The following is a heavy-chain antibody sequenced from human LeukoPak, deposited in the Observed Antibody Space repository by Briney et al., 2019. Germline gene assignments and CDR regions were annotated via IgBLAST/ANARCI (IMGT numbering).Heavy chain of an antibody. CDR2: INGGGTTI. J-gene: IGHJ4*02. Sequence: GGSLRLSCAASGFTFSSYSMNWVRQAPGKGLEWLSYINGGGTTIYYADSVKGRFTISRDNAKNSLYLQMNSLRDKDTAVYYCARSLWNNYEGYWGQGTLVTVSS. CDR3: ARSLWNNYEGY. V-gene: IGHV3-48*02. D-gene: IGHD3-3*01. CDR1: GFTFSSYS.